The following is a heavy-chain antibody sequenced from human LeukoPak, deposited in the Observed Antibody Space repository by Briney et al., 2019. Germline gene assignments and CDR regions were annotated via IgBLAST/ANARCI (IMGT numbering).Heavy chain of an antibody. D-gene: IGHD4-17*01. Sequence: GGSLRLSCAASGFTFSSYGMHWVRQAPGKGLEWGAVLSYDGSNKYYADSVKGRFTISRDNSKNTLYLQMNSLRAEDTAVYYCAKDLKSSYGDYYYYYGMDVWGQGTTVTVSS. CDR1: GFTFSSYG. V-gene: IGHV3-30*18. CDR2: LSYDGSNK. CDR3: AKDLKSSYGDYYYYYGMDV. J-gene: IGHJ6*02.